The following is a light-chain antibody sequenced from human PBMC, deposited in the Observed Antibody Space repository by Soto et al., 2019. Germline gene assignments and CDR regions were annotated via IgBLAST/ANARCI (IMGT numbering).Light chain of an antibody. CDR3: SLYTSSSTYV. CDR2: NDD. V-gene: IGLV1-44*01. Sequence: QLVLTQSPSASGTPGQRITIYCSGSTSSIGSNAVNWYQQFPGTAPTFLIYNDDQRPSGVPDRFSGSKSGTSASLAISGLHSEDEADYYCSLYTSSSTYVFGTGTKLTVL. CDR1: TSSIGSNA. J-gene: IGLJ1*01.